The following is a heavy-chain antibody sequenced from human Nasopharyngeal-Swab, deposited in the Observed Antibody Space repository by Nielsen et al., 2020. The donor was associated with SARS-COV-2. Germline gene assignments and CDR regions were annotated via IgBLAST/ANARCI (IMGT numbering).Heavy chain of an antibody. J-gene: IGHJ6*02. D-gene: IGHD3-9*01. CDR1: GYTFTSYA. CDR2: INTNTGNP. V-gene: IGHV7-4-1*02. Sequence: ASVKVSCKASGYTFTSYAMNWVRQAPGQGLEWMGWINTNTGNPTYAQGFTGRFVFSLDTSVSTAYLQISSLKAEDTAVYYCARDLRSFDWTIYYYGMDVWGQGTTVTVSS. CDR3: ARDLRSFDWTIYYYGMDV.